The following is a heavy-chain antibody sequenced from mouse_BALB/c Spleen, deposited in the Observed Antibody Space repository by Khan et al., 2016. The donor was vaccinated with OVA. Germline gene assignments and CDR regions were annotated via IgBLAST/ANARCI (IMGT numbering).Heavy chain of an antibody. CDR3: ARGGLGLRAYAMDY. D-gene: IGHD3-1*01. V-gene: IGHV1S135*01. J-gene: IGHJ4*01. CDR2: IDPFNGGT. Sequence: VQLKESGPELMKPGASVKISCKASGYLFTSYYIHWVKQSHGKSLEWIGYIDPFNGGTSYNQKFKGKATLTLDKSSTTAYLHLSSLTSEDSAVYFCARGGLGLRAYAMDYWGQGTSVTVSS. CDR1: GYLFTSYY.